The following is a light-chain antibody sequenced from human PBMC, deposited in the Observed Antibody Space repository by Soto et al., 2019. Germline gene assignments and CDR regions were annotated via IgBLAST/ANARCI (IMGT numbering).Light chain of an antibody. CDR3: QQRSLWPPT. CDR2: DAS. J-gene: IGKJ3*01. V-gene: IGKV3-11*01. CDR1: QSVSSY. Sequence: EIVLTQSPATLSLSPGVRATLSCRASQSVSSYLAWYQQKPGQAPRLLIYDASNRATGIPARFSGSGSGTDFTLTISSREPEDFAGYYCQQRSLWPPTVGPGTKVDIK.